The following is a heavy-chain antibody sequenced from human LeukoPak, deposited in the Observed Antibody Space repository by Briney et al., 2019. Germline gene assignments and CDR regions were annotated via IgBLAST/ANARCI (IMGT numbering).Heavy chain of an antibody. CDR3: ARHSNGGCTSTRCHIDY. CDR2: IYYSGST. CDR1: GGSISSSSYY. Sequence: SETLSLTCTVPGGSISSSSYYWGWIRQPPGKGLEWIGTIYYSGSTYYNSSLKSRVTMSVDTSKNQFSLNLSSVTAADTAVYYCARHSNGGCTSTRCHIDYWGQGTLVTVSS. J-gene: IGHJ4*02. V-gene: IGHV4-39*01. D-gene: IGHD2-2*01.